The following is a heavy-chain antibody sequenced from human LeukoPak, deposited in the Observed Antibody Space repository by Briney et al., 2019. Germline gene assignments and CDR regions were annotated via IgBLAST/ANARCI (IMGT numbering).Heavy chain of an antibody. CDR1: GGSISSSSYY. V-gene: IGHV4-39*07. CDR2: IYYSGST. Sequence: SETLSLTCTVSGGSISSSSYYWGWIRQPPGKGLEWIGSIYYSGSTYYNPSLKSRVTISVDTSKNQFSLKLSSVTAADTAVYYCARGNYGSGIDYWGQGTLVTVSS. D-gene: IGHD3-10*01. J-gene: IGHJ4*02. CDR3: ARGNYGSGIDY.